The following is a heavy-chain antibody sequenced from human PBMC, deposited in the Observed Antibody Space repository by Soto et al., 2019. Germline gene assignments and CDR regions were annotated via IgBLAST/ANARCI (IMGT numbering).Heavy chain of an antibody. CDR3: TRGVYGDYVWSWFDP. CDR1: GFTYGAYA. J-gene: IGHJ5*02. V-gene: IGHV3-49*03. Sequence: GSLRLSCTASGFTYGAYAMSWFRQAPGKGLEWVGFIRSKAYGGTTEYAASVKGRFTISRDDSKSIAYLQMNSLKTEDTAVYYCTRGVYGDYVWSWFDPWGQGTLVTVSS. D-gene: IGHD4-17*01. CDR2: IRSKAYGGTT.